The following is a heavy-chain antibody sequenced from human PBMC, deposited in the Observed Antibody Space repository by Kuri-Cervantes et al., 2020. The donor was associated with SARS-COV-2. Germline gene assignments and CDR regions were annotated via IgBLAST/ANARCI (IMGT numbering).Heavy chain of an antibody. V-gene: IGHV3-30*18. J-gene: IGHJ4*02. CDR2: ISYDGSNK. D-gene: IGHD6-19*01. Sequence: GESLKISCAASGFTFSSYGMHWVRQAPGKGLEWVAVISYDGSNKYYADSVKGRFTISRDNSKNTLYLQMNSLRAEDTAVYYCAKYDGSGWYPFDYWGQGTLVTVSS. CDR1: GFTFSSYG. CDR3: AKYDGSGWYPFDY.